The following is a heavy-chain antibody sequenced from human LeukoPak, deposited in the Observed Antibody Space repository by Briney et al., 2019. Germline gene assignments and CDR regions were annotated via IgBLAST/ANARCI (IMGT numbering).Heavy chain of an antibody. CDR3: ARGSDFWSGYYNDY. CDR2: INHSGST. CDR1: GGSFSGYY. J-gene: IGHJ4*02. Sequence: SETLSLTCAVYGGSFSGYYWSWIRQPPGKGLEWIGEINHSGSTNYNPSLKSRVTISVDTSKNQFSLKLSSVTAADTAVYYCARGSDFWSGYYNDYWGQGTLVSVSS. D-gene: IGHD3-3*01. V-gene: IGHV4-34*01.